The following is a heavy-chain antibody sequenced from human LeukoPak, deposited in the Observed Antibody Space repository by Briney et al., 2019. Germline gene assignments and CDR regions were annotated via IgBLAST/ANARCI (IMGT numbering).Heavy chain of an antibody. Sequence: SVKVSCKASGGTFSSYAISWVRQAPGQGLEWMGGIIPIFGTANYAQKFQGRVTITTDESTSTAYMELSSLRSEDTAVYYCARDFELVYGGPYYFDYWGQGTLVTVSS. CDR3: ARDFELVYGGPYYFDY. J-gene: IGHJ4*02. CDR2: IIPIFGTA. D-gene: IGHD4-23*01. CDR1: GGTFSSYA. V-gene: IGHV1-69*05.